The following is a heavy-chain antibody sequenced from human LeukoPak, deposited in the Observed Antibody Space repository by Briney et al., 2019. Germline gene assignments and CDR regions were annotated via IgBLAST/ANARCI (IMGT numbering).Heavy chain of an antibody. V-gene: IGHV4-59*01. Sequence: TSETLSLTCTVSGGSISSYYWSWIRQPPGKGLEWIGYIYYSGSTNYNPSLKSRVTTSVDTSKNQFSLKLSSVTAADTAVYYCARHPYVHYDYVWGSYRYEFDYWGQGTLVTVSS. CDR2: IYYSGST. CDR3: ARHPYVHYDYVWGSYRYEFDY. J-gene: IGHJ4*02. CDR1: GGSISSYY. D-gene: IGHD3-16*02.